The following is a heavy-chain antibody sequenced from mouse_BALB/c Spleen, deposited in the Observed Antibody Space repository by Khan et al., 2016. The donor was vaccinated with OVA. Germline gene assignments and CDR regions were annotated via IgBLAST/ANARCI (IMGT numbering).Heavy chain of an antibody. V-gene: IGHV2-6-7*01. CDR3: ARAYYGNYREAMDY. CDR2: IWGDGST. Sequence: QVQLKESGPGLVAPSQSLSITCTVSGFSLTGYGVNWVRQPPGKGLEWLGMIWGDGSTDYNSDLKSRLSLSKDNSKSQVFLKMISLQTDDTARYYCARAYYGNYREAMDYWGQGTSVTGSS. J-gene: IGHJ4*01. CDR1: GFSLTGYG. D-gene: IGHD2-10*01.